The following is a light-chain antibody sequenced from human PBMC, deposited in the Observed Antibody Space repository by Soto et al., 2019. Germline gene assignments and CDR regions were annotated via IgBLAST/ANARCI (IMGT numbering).Light chain of an antibody. Sequence: QSVLTQPPSTSGTPGQRVTISCSGSSSNIGSNTINRYQQLPGTAPRLLIYSNNQRPSGVPDRFSVSKSGTSASLAISGLQSEDEADYYCATWDDSLHGPVFGGGTKVTVL. CDR2: SNN. CDR3: ATWDDSLHGPV. J-gene: IGLJ2*01. CDR1: SSNIGSNT. V-gene: IGLV1-44*01.